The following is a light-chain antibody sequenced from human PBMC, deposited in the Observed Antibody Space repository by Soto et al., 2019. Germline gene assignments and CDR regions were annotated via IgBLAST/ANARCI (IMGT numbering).Light chain of an antibody. V-gene: IGKV3-15*01. CDR2: GAS. CDR3: QQYDKWPLT. CDR1: QSVSSK. J-gene: IGKJ4*01. Sequence: EIVMTQSPATLSVSPGERATLSCRASQSVSSKVAWYQQKVGQAPRLLIYGASTRATGVPARFSGSGSGTEFTLTISSLQSEDFEVYFCQQYDKWPLTFGGGAEVEIK.